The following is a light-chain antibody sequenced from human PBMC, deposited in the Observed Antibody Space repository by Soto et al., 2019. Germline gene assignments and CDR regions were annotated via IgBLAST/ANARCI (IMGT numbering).Light chain of an antibody. CDR1: ENIYTN. CDR2: GAS. Sequence: VMTQSPATLSVSPGERATLSCRASENIYTNLAWYQQKPGQAPRLLLYGASTRATGLPARFSGSGSGTDFTLTITILEPEDVAVYYCQQFVTSSPRTFGQGTKVDI. CDR3: QQFVTSSPRT. V-gene: IGKV3-15*01. J-gene: IGKJ1*01.